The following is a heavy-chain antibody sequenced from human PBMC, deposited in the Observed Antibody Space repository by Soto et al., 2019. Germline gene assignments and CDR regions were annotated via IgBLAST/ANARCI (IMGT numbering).Heavy chain of an antibody. Sequence: QVQLQESGPGLVKPSQTLSLTCTVSGGSISSGDYYWSWIRQPPGKGLEWIGYIYYCGSTYYNPPLKSRVTISVDTSKNHFFLKLSSVTAADTAVYYCAGAFHYDFWSGYFRRSDYYYGMDVWGQGTTVTVSS. CDR2: IYYCGST. V-gene: IGHV4-30-4*01. CDR1: GGSISSGDYY. J-gene: IGHJ6*02. D-gene: IGHD3-3*01. CDR3: AGAFHYDFWSGYFRRSDYYYGMDV.